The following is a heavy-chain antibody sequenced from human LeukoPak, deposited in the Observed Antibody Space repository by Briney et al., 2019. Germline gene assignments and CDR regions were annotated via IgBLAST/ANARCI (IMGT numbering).Heavy chain of an antibody. CDR3: ARTLMVYADEAIYNWFDP. CDR1: GYTFTGYY. CDR2: INPNSGGT. J-gene: IGHJ5*02. D-gene: IGHD2-8*01. Sequence: GASVKVSCKASGYTFTGYYMHWVRQAPGQGLEWMGWINPNSGGTNYAQKLQGRVTMTTDTSTSTAYMELRSLRSDDTAVYYCARTLMVYADEAIYNWFDPWGQGTLVTVSS. V-gene: IGHV1-2*02.